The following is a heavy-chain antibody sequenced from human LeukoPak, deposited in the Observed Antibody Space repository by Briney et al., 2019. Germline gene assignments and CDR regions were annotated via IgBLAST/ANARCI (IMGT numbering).Heavy chain of an antibody. J-gene: IGHJ4*02. CDR3: ARDLYSDVNHFDY. Sequence: SETLSLTCSVSGGSISSGGYYWSWIRQPPGKGREWIGYIYHSGNVYVSASTLYNPSLKTRVSISVDLSKNQFFLDLRSLTAADTAVYYCARDLYSDVNHFDYWGQGTLVTVYS. D-gene: IGHD4-17*01. CDR1: GGSISSGGYY. V-gene: IGHV4-30-2*01. CDR2: IYHSGNV.